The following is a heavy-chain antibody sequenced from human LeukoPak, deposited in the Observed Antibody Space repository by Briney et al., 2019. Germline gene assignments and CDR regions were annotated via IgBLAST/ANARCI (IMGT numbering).Heavy chain of an antibody. CDR1: GFTFSSYW. D-gene: IGHD3-3*01. CDR3: ARVFSSGDALWEYFDY. J-gene: IGHJ4*02. V-gene: IGHV3-7*01. Sequence: PGGSLRLSCAASGFTFSSYWMSWVRQAPGEGLEWVANIKQDGSEKYYVDSVKGRFTISRDNAKNSLYLQMNSLRAEDTAVYYCARVFSSGDALWEYFDYWGQGTLVTVSS. CDR2: IKQDGSEK.